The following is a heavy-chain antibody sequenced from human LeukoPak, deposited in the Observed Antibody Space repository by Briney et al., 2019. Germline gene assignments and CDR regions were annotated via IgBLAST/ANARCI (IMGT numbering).Heavy chain of an antibody. Sequence: SETLSLTCAVYGGSLSGYYWSWIRQPPGKGLEWIGEINHSGSTNYNPFLKSRVTISVDTSNNQFSLKLSSVTAADTAVYYCARGRKDIVVVPPAIFNYWGQGTMVTVSS. CDR2: INHSGST. D-gene: IGHD2-2*01. CDR1: GGSLSGYY. CDR3: ARGRKDIVVVPPAIFNY. V-gene: IGHV4-34*01. J-gene: IGHJ4*02.